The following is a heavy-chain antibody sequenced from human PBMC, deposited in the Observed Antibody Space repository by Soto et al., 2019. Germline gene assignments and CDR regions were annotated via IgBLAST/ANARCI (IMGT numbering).Heavy chain of an antibody. CDR1: GFTFSSYA. CDR3: VKYGVHDAFDI. Sequence: GGSLRLSCSESGFTFSSYAMHWVRQAPGKGLEYVSAISSNGGSTYYADSVKGRFTISRDNSKNTLYLQMSSLRAEDTAVYYCVKYGVHDAFDIWCQGTMVTVSS. D-gene: IGHD3-10*01. V-gene: IGHV3-64D*06. CDR2: ISSNGGST. J-gene: IGHJ3*02.